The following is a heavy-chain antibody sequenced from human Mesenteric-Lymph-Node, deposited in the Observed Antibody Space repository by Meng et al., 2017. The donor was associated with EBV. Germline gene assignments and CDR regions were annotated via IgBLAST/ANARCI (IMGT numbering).Heavy chain of an antibody. Sequence: QVHLVESGXGVVQPXRSLRLSCVASEFSFSSYAMHWVRQAPGKGLEWVALISYDGSTDYYADSVKGRFTISRDNSKNTLYLQMNSLRVEDTAVYYCARYSGYDFDDWGQGTLVTVSS. CDR3: ARYSGYDFDD. CDR2: ISYDGSTD. J-gene: IGHJ4*02. CDR1: EFSFSSYA. D-gene: IGHD5-12*01. V-gene: IGHV3-30-3*01.